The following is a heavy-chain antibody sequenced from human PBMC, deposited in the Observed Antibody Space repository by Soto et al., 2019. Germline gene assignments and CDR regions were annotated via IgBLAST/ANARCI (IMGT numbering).Heavy chain of an antibody. J-gene: IGHJ5*02. CDR3: ARALYSGSYTNWFDP. CDR1: GGSISSYY. Sequence: SETLSLTCTVSGGSISSYYWSWIRQPPGKGLEYIGYIYYSGSTNYNTSLKSRVTISVDTSKKQFTLKLSSVTAADTAVYYCARALYSGSYTNWFDPWGQGTLVTVSS. CDR2: IYYSGST. V-gene: IGHV4-59*01. D-gene: IGHD1-26*01.